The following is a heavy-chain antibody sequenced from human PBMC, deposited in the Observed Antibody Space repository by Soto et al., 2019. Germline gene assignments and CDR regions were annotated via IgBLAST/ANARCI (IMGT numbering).Heavy chain of an antibody. CDR1: GGSISRGDYY. V-gene: IGHV4-30-4*01. J-gene: IGHJ4*02. Sequence: TSETLSLTCTVSGGSISRGDYYWSWIRQPPGKGLEWIGYIYYSGSTYYNPSLKSRVTISVDTSKNQFSLKLSSVTAADTAVYYCARVRGVAHRRFDYWGQGTLVTVSS. CDR2: IYYSGST. D-gene: IGHD3-3*01. CDR3: ARVRGVAHRRFDY.